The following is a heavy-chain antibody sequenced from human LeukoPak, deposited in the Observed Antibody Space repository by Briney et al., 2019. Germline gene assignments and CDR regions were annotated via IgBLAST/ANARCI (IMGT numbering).Heavy chain of an antibody. CDR2: ISAYNGNT. D-gene: IGHD3-3*01. CDR3: ARDVGVRLWSGYDNWFDP. Sequence: GASVKVSCKASGYTFTSYGISWVRPAPGQGLEWMGWISAYNGNTNYAQKLQGRVTMTTDTSTSTAYMELRSLRSDDTAVYYCARDVGVRLWSGYDNWFDPWGQGTLVTVSS. CDR1: GYTFTSYG. V-gene: IGHV1-18*01. J-gene: IGHJ5*02.